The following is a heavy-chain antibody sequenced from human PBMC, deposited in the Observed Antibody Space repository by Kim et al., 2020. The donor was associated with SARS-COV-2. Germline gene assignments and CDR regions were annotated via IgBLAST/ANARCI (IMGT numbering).Heavy chain of an antibody. Sequence: SETLSLTCTVSGGSISSSSYYWGWIRQPPGKGLEWIGSIYYSGSTYYNPSLKSRVTISVDTSKNQFSLKLSSVTAADTAVYYCARLFGELYYYYYGMDVWGQGTTVTVSS. CDR2: IYYSGST. CDR1: GGSISSSSYY. V-gene: IGHV4-39*01. CDR3: ARLFGELYYYYYGMDV. J-gene: IGHJ6*02. D-gene: IGHD3-16*01.